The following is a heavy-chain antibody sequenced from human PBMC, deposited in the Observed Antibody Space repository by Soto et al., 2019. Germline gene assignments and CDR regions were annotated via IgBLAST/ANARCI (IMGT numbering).Heavy chain of an antibody. J-gene: IGHJ4*02. CDR2: IYYSGST. V-gene: IGHV4-39*01. D-gene: IGHD3-3*01. Sequence: SETLSLTCTVSGGSISSSSYYWGWIRQPPGKGLEWIGSIYYSGSTYYNPSLKSRVTISVDTSKNQFSLKLSSVTAADTAVYYCARRTIFGVVTTYFDYWGQGTLVTVSS. CDR3: ARRTIFGVVTTYFDY. CDR1: GGSISSSSYY.